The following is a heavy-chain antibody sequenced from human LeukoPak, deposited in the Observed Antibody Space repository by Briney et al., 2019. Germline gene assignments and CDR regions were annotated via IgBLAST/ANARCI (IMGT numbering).Heavy chain of an antibody. V-gene: IGHV1-2*02. CDR2: INPNSGGT. CDR3: ARENSWADAFDI. CDR1: GYTFTGYY. J-gene: IGHJ3*02. D-gene: IGHD6-13*01. Sequence: GASVKVSCKASGYTFTGYYIHWVRQAPGQGLEWMGWINPNSGGTNYAQKFQGRVTMTRDTSISTAYMELSRLRSDDTAVYYCARENSWADAFDIWGQGTMVTVSS.